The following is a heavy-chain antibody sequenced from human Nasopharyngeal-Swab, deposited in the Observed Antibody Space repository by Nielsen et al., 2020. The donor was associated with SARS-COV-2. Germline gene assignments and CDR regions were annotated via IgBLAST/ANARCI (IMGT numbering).Heavy chain of an antibody. V-gene: IGHV4-59*01. CDR1: GGSISSYY. CDR3: ARAVTMVRGAKYYFDY. D-gene: IGHD3-10*01. Sequence: SGTLSLTCTVSGGSISSYYWSWIRQPPGKGLEWIGYIYYSGSTNYNPSLKSRVTISVDTSKNQFSLKLSSVTAADTAVYYCARAVTMVRGAKYYFDYWGQGTLVTVSS. J-gene: IGHJ4*02. CDR2: IYYSGST.